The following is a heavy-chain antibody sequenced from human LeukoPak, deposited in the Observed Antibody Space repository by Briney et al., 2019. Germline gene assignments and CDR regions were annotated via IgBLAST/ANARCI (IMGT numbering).Heavy chain of an antibody. CDR2: INHSGST. Sequence: SETLSLTCAVYGGSFSGYYWSWIRQPPGKGLEWIGEINHSGSTNYNPSLKSRVTISVDTSKNQFSLKLSPVTAADTAVYYCARATTYGMDVWGQGTTVTVSS. V-gene: IGHV4-34*01. CDR1: GGSFSGYY. D-gene: IGHD1-1*01. CDR3: ARATTYGMDV. J-gene: IGHJ6*02.